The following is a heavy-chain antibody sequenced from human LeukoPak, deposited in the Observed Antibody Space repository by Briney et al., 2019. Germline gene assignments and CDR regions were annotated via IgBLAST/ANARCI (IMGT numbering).Heavy chain of an antibody. CDR1: GGSISSSPYY. V-gene: IGHV4-39*07. CDR3: AKGAGGFSYYNWFDP. Sequence: SETLSLTCTVSGGSISSSPYYWGWIRHPPGKGLEWIGCIYYSGTTHYNPSLESRVTISVDTSKNQFSLKLASVTAAAAAIYYCAKGAGGFSYYNWFDPWGQGTLVTVSS. J-gene: IGHJ5*02. CDR2: IYYSGTT. D-gene: IGHD5-18*01.